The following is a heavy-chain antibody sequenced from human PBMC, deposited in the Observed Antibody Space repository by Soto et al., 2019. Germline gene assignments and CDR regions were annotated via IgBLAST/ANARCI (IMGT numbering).Heavy chain of an antibody. CDR3: ARDLRDIVLVPAAMRYYGMDV. J-gene: IGHJ6*02. D-gene: IGHD2-2*01. CDR2: IIPIFGTS. Sequence: SVKVSCKASGGTFSSYAISWVRQAPGQGLEWMGGIIPIFGTSNYAQKFQGRVTITADESTSTAYMELSSLRSEDTAVYYCARDLRDIVLVPAAMRYYGMDVWGQGTTVTVSS. CDR1: GGTFSSYA. V-gene: IGHV1-69*13.